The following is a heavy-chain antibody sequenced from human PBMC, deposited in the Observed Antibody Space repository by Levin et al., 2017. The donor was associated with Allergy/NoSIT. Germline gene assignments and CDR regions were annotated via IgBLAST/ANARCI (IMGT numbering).Heavy chain of an antibody. CDR1: GFTFDDYA. J-gene: IGHJ4*02. D-gene: IGHD6-13*01. Sequence: SLKISCAASGFTFDDYAMHWVRQAPGKGLEWVSGISWNSGSIGYADSVKGRFTISRDNAKNSLYLQMNSLRAEDTALYYCAKGRENSSPPDYWGQGTLVTVSS. V-gene: IGHV3-9*01. CDR2: ISWNSGSI. CDR3: AKGRENSSPPDY.